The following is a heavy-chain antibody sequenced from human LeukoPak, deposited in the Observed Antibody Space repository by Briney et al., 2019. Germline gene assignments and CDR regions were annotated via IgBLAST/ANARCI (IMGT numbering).Heavy chain of an antibody. J-gene: IGHJ6*04. CDR3: ARDSGRYGYYMDV. CDR1: GFTFSSYA. CDR2: ISGSGGST. Sequence: GGSLRLSCAASGFTFSSYAMSWVRQAPGKGLEWVSAISGSGGSTYYADSVKGRFTISRDNAKDSVYLQMNSLRVEDTAVYYCARDSGRYGYYMDVWGKGTTVTVSS. V-gene: IGHV3-23*01. D-gene: IGHD1-26*01.